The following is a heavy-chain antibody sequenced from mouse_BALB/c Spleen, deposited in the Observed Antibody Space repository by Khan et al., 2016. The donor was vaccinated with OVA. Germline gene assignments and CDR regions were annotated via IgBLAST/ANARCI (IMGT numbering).Heavy chain of an antibody. CDR1: GDSITSGF. J-gene: IGHJ4*01. CDR2: VTYSGNT. CDR3: ARSYGSWAMDY. D-gene: IGHD1-1*01. Sequence: MQLEESGPSLVKPSQTLSLTCSVTGDSITSGFWNWIRKFPGNKFEYMGYVTYSGNTYYNPSLKSRISIIRDTSKSQYYLQLNSVTTEDKAANFCARSYGSWAMDYWGQGTSVTVSA. V-gene: IGHV3-8*02.